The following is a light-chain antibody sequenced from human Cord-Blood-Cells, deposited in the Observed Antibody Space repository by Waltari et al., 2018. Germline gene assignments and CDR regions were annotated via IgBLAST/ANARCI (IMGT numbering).Light chain of an antibody. CDR1: SSNIGNNY. Sequence: QSVLTPPPPVSAAPGQKVPISRPGSSSNIGNNYVSRYQQLPGTAPKLLIYENNKRPSGIPDRFSGSKSGTSATLGITGLQTGDEADYYCGTWDSSLSAYVFGTGTKVTVL. J-gene: IGLJ1*01. CDR2: ENN. CDR3: GTWDSSLSAYV. V-gene: IGLV1-51*02.